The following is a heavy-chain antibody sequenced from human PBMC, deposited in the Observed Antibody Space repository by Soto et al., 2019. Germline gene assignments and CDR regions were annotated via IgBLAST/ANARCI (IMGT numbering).Heavy chain of an antibody. D-gene: IGHD1-26*01. V-gene: IGHV1-3*01. CDR3: ARGGSLYWYFDL. CDR2: INAGNGNT. J-gene: IGHJ2*01. Sequence: QVQLVQSGAEVKKPGASVKVSCKASGYTFTNYAMHWVRQAPGQRLEWMGWINAGNGNTKYSQKFQGRVTITRDTSASTAYMELSSRRSEDTAVYYCARGGSLYWYFDLCGRGTLVTVSS. CDR1: GYTFTNYA.